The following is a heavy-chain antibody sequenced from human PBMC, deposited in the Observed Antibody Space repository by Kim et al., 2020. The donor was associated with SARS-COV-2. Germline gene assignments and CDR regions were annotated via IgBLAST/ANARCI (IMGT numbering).Heavy chain of an antibody. CDR2: ISYDGSNK. J-gene: IGHJ3*02. Sequence: GGSLRLSCAASGFTFSSYAMHWVRQAPGKGLEWVAVISYDGSNKYYADSVKGRFTISRDNSKNTLYLQMNRLRAEDTAVYYCARDRGDYDILTGYYLLDAFDIWGQGTMVTVSS. D-gene: IGHD3-9*01. CDR1: GFTFSSYA. V-gene: IGHV3-30-3*01. CDR3: ARDRGDYDILTGYYLLDAFDI.